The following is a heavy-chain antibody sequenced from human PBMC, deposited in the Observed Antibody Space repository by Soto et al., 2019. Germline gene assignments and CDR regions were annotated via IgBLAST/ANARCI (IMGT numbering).Heavy chain of an antibody. CDR1: GFTFSRYA. CDR3: ARDAPPTDY. CDR2: ISGSSSTI. Sequence: GGSLRLSCAASGFTFSRYAMSWVRQAPGKGLEWVSAISGSSSTIYYADSVKGRFTISRDNAKNSLYLQMNSLRDEDTAVYYCARDAPPTDYWGQGTLVTVSS. V-gene: IGHV3-48*02. J-gene: IGHJ4*02.